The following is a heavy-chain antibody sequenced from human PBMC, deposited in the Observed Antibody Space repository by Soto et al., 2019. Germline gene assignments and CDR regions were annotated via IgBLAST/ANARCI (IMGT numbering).Heavy chain of an antibody. CDR3: AKVAYGRSSWQIQYYYSYGMDV. V-gene: IGHV3-30*18. CDR1: GFTFSSYG. J-gene: IGHJ6*02. D-gene: IGHD6-13*01. CDR2: ISYDGSNK. Sequence: QVQLVESGGGVVQPGRSLRLSCAASGFTFSSYGMHWVRQAPGKGLEWVAVISYDGSNKYYADSVKGRFTISRDNSKTTQYLQMNSLRAEDTAVYYCAKVAYGRSSWQIQYYYSYGMDVWGQGTTVTVSS.